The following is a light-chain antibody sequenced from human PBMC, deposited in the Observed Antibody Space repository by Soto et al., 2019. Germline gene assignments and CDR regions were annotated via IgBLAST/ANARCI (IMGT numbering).Light chain of an antibody. Sequence: EIVLTQSPGTLSLSPGERATLSCRASQSVSSNYLAWYQQKPGQAPKVLIYRASIRATGIPDRFTGSGSGTDFTLTISRLEPEDFAVYYCQQRSNWPPRTFGQGTKVEIK. V-gene: IGKV3D-20*02. CDR2: RAS. J-gene: IGKJ1*01. CDR3: QQRSNWPPRT. CDR1: QSVSSNY.